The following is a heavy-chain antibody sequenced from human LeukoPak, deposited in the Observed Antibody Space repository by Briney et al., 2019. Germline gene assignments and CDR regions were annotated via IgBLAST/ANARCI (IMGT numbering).Heavy chain of an antibody. Sequence: SETLSLTCTVSGGSISSGDYYWSWIRQPPGKGLEWIGYIYYSGSTYYNPSLKSRVTISVDTSKNQFSLKLSSVTATDTAVYYCASRNSGSYSQLDYWGQGTLVTVSS. D-gene: IGHD3-10*01. CDR1: GGSISSGDYY. J-gene: IGHJ4*02. CDR3: ASRNSGSYSQLDY. V-gene: IGHV4-30-4*08. CDR2: IYYSGST.